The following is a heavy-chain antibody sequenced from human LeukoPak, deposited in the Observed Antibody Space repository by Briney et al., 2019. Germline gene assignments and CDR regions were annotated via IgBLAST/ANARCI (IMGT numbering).Heavy chain of an antibody. CDR3: ARAPHSSGSRYYFDY. CDR1: GGSIRSTNYY. J-gene: IGHJ4*02. Sequence: SETLSLTCTVSGGSIRSTNYYWGWIRQPPGKGLEWIGSIYYSGNTYHSPSLMSRVTISVDTSKNQFSLKLSSVTAADTSVYYCARAPHSSGSRYYFDYWGQGTLVTVSS. CDR2: IYYSGNT. V-gene: IGHV4-39*07. D-gene: IGHD2-15*01.